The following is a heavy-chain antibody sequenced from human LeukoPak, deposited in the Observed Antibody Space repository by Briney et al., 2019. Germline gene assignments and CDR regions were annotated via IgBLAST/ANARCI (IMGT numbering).Heavy chain of an antibody. D-gene: IGHD6-13*01. V-gene: IGHV3-23*01. CDR1: GFTFSRYV. J-gene: IGHJ3*02. Sequence: PGGSLRLSCAASGFTFSRYVMSWVRQAPGRGPEWVSAISESGSRTYHGDSVKGRFAISRDNSKNTLYLQMNSLRAEDTAVYYCASAGYTSSSGRAFDIWGQGTMVTVSS. CDR3: ASAGYTSSSGRAFDI. CDR2: ISESGSRT.